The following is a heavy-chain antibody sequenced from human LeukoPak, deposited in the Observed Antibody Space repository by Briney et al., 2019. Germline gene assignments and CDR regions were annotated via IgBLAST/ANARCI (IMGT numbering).Heavy chain of an antibody. CDR1: GYTFTSHG. CDR2: ISIYSGNT. J-gene: IGHJ4*02. CDR3: ARDPGGTWGFDY. Sequence: ASVKVSCKASGYTFTSHGLSWARQAPRQGLEWMGWISIYSGNTNYAQKFQDRISMTTDTSTSTAYMELRSLKSDDTAVYYCARDPGGTWGFDYWGQGALVTVSS. D-gene: IGHD7-27*01. V-gene: IGHV1-18*01.